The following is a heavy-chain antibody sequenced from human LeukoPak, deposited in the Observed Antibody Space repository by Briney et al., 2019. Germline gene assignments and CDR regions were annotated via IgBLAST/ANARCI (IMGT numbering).Heavy chain of an antibody. V-gene: IGHV4-34*01. J-gene: IGHJ6*03. CDR3: ARDATTTSYYYMDV. CDR1: GGSFGGYY. CDR2: INHSGST. D-gene: IGHD1-26*01. Sequence: PSETLSLTCAVYGGSFGGYYWTWIRQPPGKGLEWIGEINHSGSTNYSPSLKSRVTISVDTSKNQFSLKLTSVTAADTAVYYCARDATTTSYYYMDVWGKGTTVTVSS.